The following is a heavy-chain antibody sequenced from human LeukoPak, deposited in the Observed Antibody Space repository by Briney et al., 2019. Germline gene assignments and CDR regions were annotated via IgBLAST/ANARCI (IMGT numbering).Heavy chain of an antibody. J-gene: IGHJ6*03. D-gene: IGHD3-10*01. Sequence: PGRSLRLSCAASGFTFSSYAVHWVRQAPGKGLEWVAVISYDGSNKYYADSVKGRFTISRDNSKNTLYLQMNSLRAEDTAVYCCARSGRGVDSFYFYMDVWGKGTTVTVSS. CDR2: ISYDGSNK. CDR1: GFTFSSYA. V-gene: IGHV3-30*04. CDR3: ARSGRGVDSFYFYMDV.